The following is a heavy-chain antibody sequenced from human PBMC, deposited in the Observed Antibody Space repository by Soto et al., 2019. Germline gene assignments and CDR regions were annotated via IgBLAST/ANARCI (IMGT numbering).Heavy chain of an antibody. CDR2: IYYSGTT. V-gene: IGHV4-59*01. CDR3: ARVSGSYYLGAFDI. Sequence: ASETLSLTCTVSGGSISSYYWSWIRQPPGKGLEWIGYIYYSGTTNYNPSLNSRVTISVDTSKNQFSLKLSSVTAADTAVYYCARVSGSYYLGAFDIWGQGTMVTVSS. CDR1: GGSISSYY. J-gene: IGHJ3*02. D-gene: IGHD1-26*01.